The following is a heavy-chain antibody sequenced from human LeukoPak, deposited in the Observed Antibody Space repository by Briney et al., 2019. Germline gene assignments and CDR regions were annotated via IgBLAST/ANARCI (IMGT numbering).Heavy chain of an antibody. CDR2: INPNSGGT. CDR1: GYTFTGYY. V-gene: IGHV1-2*06. CDR3: ASFYYYDSSGYYELDAFDI. D-gene: IGHD3-22*01. Sequence: GASVKVSCKASGYTFTGYYMHWVRQAPGQGLEWMGRINPNSGGTNYAQKFQGRVTMTRDTSISTAYMELSRLRSDDTAVYYCASFYYYDSSGYYELDAFDIWGQGTMVTVSS. J-gene: IGHJ3*02.